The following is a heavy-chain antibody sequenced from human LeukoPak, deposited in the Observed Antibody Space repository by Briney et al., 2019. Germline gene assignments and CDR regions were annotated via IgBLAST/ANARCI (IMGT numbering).Heavy chain of an antibody. CDR2: ISYDGSNK. D-gene: IGHD6-13*01. V-gene: IGHV3-30*03. CDR3: AREERTPSSSCVDY. CDR1: GFTFSSYS. J-gene: IGHJ4*02. Sequence: GGSLRLSCAASGFTFSSYSMNWVRQAPGKGLEWVAVISYDGSNKYYADSVKGRFTISRDNSKNTLYLQMNSLRAEDTAVYYCAREERTPSSSCVDYWGQGTLVTVSS.